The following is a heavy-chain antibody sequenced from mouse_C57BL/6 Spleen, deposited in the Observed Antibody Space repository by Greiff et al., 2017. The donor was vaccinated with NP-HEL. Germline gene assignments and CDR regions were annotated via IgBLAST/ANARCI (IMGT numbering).Heavy chain of an antibody. J-gene: IGHJ2*01. CDR2: IGPENGDT. CDR3: TTGYYYGSGY. Sequence: EVQLQQSGAELVRPGASVKLSCTASGFTITDDYMHWVRQRPEQGLEWIGWIGPENGDTEYASKFKGKATITADTSTNTPYLHLISLTSEDTAVYYCTTGYYYGSGYWGQGTTLTVSS. CDR1: GFTITDDY. V-gene: IGHV14-4*01. D-gene: IGHD1-1*01.